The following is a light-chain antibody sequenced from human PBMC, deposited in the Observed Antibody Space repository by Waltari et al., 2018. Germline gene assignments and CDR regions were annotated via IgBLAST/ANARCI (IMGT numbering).Light chain of an antibody. Sequence: DILLTQSPSSVSASVGDTVNITCRASQGISSWLAWYQQKRGKAPRLLMYAASNLQSGVPSRFSGSGSGTDFTLTISSLQPEDFATYYCQQANSFPFTFGPGTKVDIK. J-gene: IGKJ3*01. CDR3: QQANSFPFT. CDR2: AAS. CDR1: QGISSW. V-gene: IGKV1D-12*01.